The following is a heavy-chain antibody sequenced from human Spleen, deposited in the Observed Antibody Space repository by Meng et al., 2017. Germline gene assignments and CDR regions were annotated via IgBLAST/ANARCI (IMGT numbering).Heavy chain of an antibody. CDR1: VDSVSSNSAA. Sequence: SQTLSLTCAISVDSVSSNSAAWNWIRQSPSRGLEWLGRTYYRSKWFNEYAVSVKSRITISPDTSKNQFSLQLNSVTPEDTAVYYCARDIATRNYFDYWGQGDLVTVSS. V-gene: IGHV6-1*01. CDR3: ARDIATRNYFDY. J-gene: IGHJ4*02. D-gene: IGHD6-6*01. CDR2: TYYRSKWFN.